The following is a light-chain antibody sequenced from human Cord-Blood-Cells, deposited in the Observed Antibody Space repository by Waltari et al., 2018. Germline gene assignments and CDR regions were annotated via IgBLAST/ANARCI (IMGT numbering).Light chain of an antibody. Sequence: DIKMTQSPSSLSASVGDRVTITCQASQDISNYLNWYQQKPGKAPKLLIYDASNLETGVPSRFSGSGSGTDFTFTISSLQPEDIATYYCQQYDNLSIFTFGPGTKVDIK. CDR3: QQYDNLSIFT. CDR1: QDISNY. J-gene: IGKJ3*01. CDR2: DAS. V-gene: IGKV1-33*01.